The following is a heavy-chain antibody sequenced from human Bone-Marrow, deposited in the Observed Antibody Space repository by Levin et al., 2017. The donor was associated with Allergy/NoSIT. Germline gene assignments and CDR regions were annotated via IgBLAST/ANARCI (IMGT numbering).Heavy chain of an antibody. J-gene: IGHJ2*01. CDR3: ARDIGPSGSYYPDWYFDL. V-gene: IGHV4-31*03. CDR2: IYYSGST. CDR1: GGSISSGGYY. D-gene: IGHD3-10*01. Sequence: PSETLSLTCTVSGGSISSGGYYWSWIRQHPGKGLEWIGYIYYSGSTYYNPSLKSRVTISVDTSKNQFSLKLSSVTAADTAVYYCARDIGPSGSYYPDWYFDLWGRGTLVTVSS.